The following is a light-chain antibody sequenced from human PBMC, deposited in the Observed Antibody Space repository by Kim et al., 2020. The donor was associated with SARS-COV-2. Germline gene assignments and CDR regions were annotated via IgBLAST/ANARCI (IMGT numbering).Light chain of an antibody. CDR3: SSYAGSNNFVV. Sequence: TPAPRTSSDVGGYNHVSWSQQHPGKAPKLMIYEVSKRPSGVPDRFSGSKSGNTASLTVSGLQAEDEADYYCSSYAGSNNFVVFGGGTQLTVL. V-gene: IGLV2-8*01. J-gene: IGLJ2*01. CDR1: SSDVGGYNH. CDR2: EVS.